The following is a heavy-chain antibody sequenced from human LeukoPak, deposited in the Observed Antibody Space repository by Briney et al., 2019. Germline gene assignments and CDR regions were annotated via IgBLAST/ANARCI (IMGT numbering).Heavy chain of an antibody. V-gene: IGHV4-39*01. CDR2: IYYSGST. J-gene: IGHJ4*02. CDR3: ARVGGWRPDY. CDR1: GGSISSSSYY. Sequence: SETLSLTCTVSGGSISSSSYYWGWIRQPPGKGLEWIGSIYYSGSTYYNPSLKSRVTISVDTSKNQFSLKLSSVTAADTAVYYCARVGGWRPDYWGQGTLVTDSS. D-gene: IGHD6-19*01.